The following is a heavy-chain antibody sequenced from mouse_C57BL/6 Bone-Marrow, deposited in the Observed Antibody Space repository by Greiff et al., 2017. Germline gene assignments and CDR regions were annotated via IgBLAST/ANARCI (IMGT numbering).Heavy chain of an antibody. CDR2: IRSKSNNFAT. Sequence: EVQGVESGGGLVQPKGSLKLSCAASGFSFNTYAMNWVRQAPGKGLEWVARIRSKSNNFATYYADSVKDRFTISRDDSESMLYLQMNNLKTEDTAMYYCVRLFYYGYDYYAMDYWGQGTSVTVSS. D-gene: IGHD2-2*01. J-gene: IGHJ4*01. CDR1: GFSFNTYA. CDR3: VRLFYYGYDYYAMDY. V-gene: IGHV10-1*01.